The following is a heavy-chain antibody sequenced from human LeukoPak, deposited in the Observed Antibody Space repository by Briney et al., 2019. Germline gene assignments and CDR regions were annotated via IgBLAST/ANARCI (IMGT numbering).Heavy chain of an antibody. J-gene: IGHJ4*02. Sequence: ASVKVSCKASGYTFTSYDINWVRQAPGQGLDWMGWMNATSGTTGQAQKFQGRITMTRDTSISTAYMELSSLRPEDTAVYYCAKYKSGDYFDAGKRYYFDQWGQGTPVTVSS. D-gene: IGHD3-9*01. CDR3: AKYKSGDYFDAGKRYYFDQ. CDR2: MNATSGTT. CDR1: GYTFTSYD. V-gene: IGHV1-8*01.